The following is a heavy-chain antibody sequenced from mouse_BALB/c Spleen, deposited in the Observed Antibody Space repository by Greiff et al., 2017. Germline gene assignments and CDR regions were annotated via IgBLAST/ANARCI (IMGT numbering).Heavy chain of an antibody. D-gene: IGHD1-1*01. CDR1: GFTFSSYT. V-gene: IGHV5-12-2*01. CDR2: ISNGGGST. CDR3: ARQDYGSSYQFDY. J-gene: IGHJ2*01. Sequence: EVKLVESGGGLVQPGGSLKLSCAASGFTFSSYTMSWVRQTPEKRLEWVAYISNGGGSTYYPDTVKGRFTISRDNAKNTLYLQMSSLKSEDTAMYYCARQDYGSSYQFDYWGQGTTLTVSS.